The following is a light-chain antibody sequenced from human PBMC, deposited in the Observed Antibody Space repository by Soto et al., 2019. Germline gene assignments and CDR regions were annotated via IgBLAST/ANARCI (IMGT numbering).Light chain of an antibody. CDR1: QSVRNNY. V-gene: IGKV3-20*01. J-gene: IGKJ1*01. CDR3: QQYSSLWT. CDR2: GAS. Sequence: EIVLTQSPGTLSLSPGERATLSCRTSQSVRNNYLAWYQQKPGQAPRXLIYGASSRATGIPDRFSGSGSGTDFTLSISRLEPEDFAVYYCQQYSSLWTFGQGTKVDIK.